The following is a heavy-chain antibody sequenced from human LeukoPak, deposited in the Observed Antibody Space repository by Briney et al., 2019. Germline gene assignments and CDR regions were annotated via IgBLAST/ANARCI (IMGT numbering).Heavy chain of an antibody. J-gene: IGHJ3*02. CDR3: ARDAVVVPAAHDAFDI. D-gene: IGHD2-2*01. CDR2: IIPIFGTA. CDR1: GGTFSSYA. V-gene: IGHV1-69*13. Sequence: GASVKVSCKASGGTFSSYAISWVRQAPGQGLEWMGGIIPIFGTANYAQKFQGRVTITADESTSTAYMELSSQRSEDTAVYYCARDAVVVPAAHDAFDIWDQGTMVTVSS.